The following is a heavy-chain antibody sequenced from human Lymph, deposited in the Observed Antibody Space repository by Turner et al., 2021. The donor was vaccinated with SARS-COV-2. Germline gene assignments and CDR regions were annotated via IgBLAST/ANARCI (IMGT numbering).Heavy chain of an antibody. Sequence: QVQLQESGPGLVKPSETLSLTCTVSGGSISIYYWSWIRQPPGKGLEWIGYISNSGSTNYNPSLKSRVTISLDTSKNQFSLKLSSVTAADTAVYYCARHGNELGIQLWGQGTLVTVSS. D-gene: IGHD5-18*01. CDR3: ARHGNELGIQL. J-gene: IGHJ4*02. CDR1: GGSISIYY. V-gene: IGHV4-59*08. CDR2: ISNSGST.